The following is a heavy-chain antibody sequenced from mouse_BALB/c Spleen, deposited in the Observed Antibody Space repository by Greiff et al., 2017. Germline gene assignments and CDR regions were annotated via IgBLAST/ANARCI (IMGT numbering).Heavy chain of an antibody. CDR1: GFTFSSYG. Sequence: EVKVVESGGGLVQPGGSLKLSCAASGFTFSSYGMSWVRQTPDKRLELVATINSNGGSTYYPDSVKGRFTISRDNAKNTLYLQMSSLKSEDTAMYYCLNWDIYYAMDYWGQGTSVTVSS. CDR3: LNWDIYYAMDY. J-gene: IGHJ4*01. D-gene: IGHD4-1*01. V-gene: IGHV5-6-3*01. CDR2: INSNGGST.